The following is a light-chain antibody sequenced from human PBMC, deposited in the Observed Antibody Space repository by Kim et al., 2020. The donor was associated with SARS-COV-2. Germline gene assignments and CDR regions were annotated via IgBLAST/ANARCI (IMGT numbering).Light chain of an antibody. CDR1: QGLSGS. CDR3: QQAYSFPLT. Sequence: ASAGDRVTITCRASQGLSGSLAWYQQKPGKAPKLLISYTATLASGVPPRFSGSGSGTDFTLTIISLHPEDFATYYCQQAYSFPLTFGQGTRLEIK. CDR2: YTA. V-gene: IGKV1-12*01. J-gene: IGKJ5*01.